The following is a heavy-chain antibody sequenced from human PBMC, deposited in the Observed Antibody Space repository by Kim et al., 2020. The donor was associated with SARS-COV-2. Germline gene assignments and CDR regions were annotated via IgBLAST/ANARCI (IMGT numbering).Heavy chain of an antibody. V-gene: IGHV4-38-2*02. D-gene: IGHD3-9*01. CDR1: GYSISSGYY. CDR2: IYHSGST. CDR3: ASDILTGYYGLFDY. Sequence: SETLSLTCTVSGYSISSGYYWGWIRQPPGKGLEWIGSIYHSGSTYYNPSLKSRVTISVDTSKNQFSLKLSSVTAADTAVYYCASDILTGYYGLFDYWGQGTLVTVSS. J-gene: IGHJ4*02.